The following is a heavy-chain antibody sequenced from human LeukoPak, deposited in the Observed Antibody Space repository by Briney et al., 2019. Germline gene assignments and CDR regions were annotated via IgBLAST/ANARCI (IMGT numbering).Heavy chain of an antibody. CDR1: GFTFSSYA. V-gene: IGHV3-23*01. D-gene: IGHD3-3*01. CDR3: ARVLRFLETRDYFDS. CDR2: ISGSGGGT. J-gene: IGHJ4*02. Sequence: GGSLRLSCAASGFTFSSYAMSWVRQAPGKGLEWVSGISGSGGGTYYADSVKGRFTISRDNSKNTLYLQMNSLRAEDTAVYYCARVLRFLETRDYFDSWGQGTLATVSS.